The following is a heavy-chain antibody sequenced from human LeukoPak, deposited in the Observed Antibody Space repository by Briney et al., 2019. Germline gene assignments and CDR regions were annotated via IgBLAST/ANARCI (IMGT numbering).Heavy chain of an antibody. J-gene: IGHJ6*02. D-gene: IGHD3-10*01. CDR3: ARVGWGDYYTSGTHHYYYYYGMDV. Sequence: PGGSLRLSCAASGFTFSSYSMNWVRQAPGKGLEWVSYISSSSSTIYYADSVKGRFTISRDNAKNSLYLQMNSLRAEDTAVYYCARVGWGDYYTSGTHHYYYYYGMDVWGQGTTVTVSS. V-gene: IGHV3-48*01. CDR1: GFTFSSYS. CDR2: ISSSSSTI.